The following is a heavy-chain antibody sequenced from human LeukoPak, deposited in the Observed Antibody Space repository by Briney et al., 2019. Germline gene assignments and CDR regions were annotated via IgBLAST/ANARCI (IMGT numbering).Heavy chain of an antibody. Sequence: KPSETLSLTCTVSGVSISSYYWSWIRQPPGKGLEWIGYIYYSGSTNYNPSLKSRVTISVDTSKNQFSLKLSSVTAADTAVYYCARGIRIHYDFWSGYYLPYYFDYWGQGTPVTVSS. V-gene: IGHV4-59*01. CDR1: GVSISSYY. D-gene: IGHD3-3*01. CDR2: IYYSGST. J-gene: IGHJ4*02. CDR3: ARGIRIHYDFWSGYYLPYYFDY.